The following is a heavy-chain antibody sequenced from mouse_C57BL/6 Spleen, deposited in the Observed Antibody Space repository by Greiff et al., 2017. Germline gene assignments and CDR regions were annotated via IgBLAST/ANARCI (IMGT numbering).Heavy chain of an antibody. CDR2: IDPSDSYT. D-gene: IGHD3-2*02. CDR1: GYTFTSYW. V-gene: IGHV1-50*01. Sequence: QVQLQQPGAELVKPGASVKLSCKASGYTFTSYWMQWVKQRPGQGLEWIGEIDPSDSYTNYNQKFKGKATLTVDTSSSTAYLQLSSLASEDSAVYYCARRTAHATYYWGQGTTLTVSS. CDR3: ARRTAHATYY. J-gene: IGHJ2*01.